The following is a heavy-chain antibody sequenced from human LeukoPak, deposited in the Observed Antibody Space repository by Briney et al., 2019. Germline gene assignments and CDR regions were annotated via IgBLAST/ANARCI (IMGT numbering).Heavy chain of an antibody. D-gene: IGHD6-13*01. J-gene: IGHJ4*02. CDR2: IKQGGSEK. Sequence: GGSLRLSCAASGFTFSSYWMSWVRQAPGKGLEWVANIKQGGSEKYYVDSVKGRFTISRDNAKNSLYLQMNSLRAEDTAVYYCARVAAAGLYYFDYWGQGTLVTVSS. CDR1: GFTFSSYW. CDR3: ARVAAAGLYYFDY. V-gene: IGHV3-7*03.